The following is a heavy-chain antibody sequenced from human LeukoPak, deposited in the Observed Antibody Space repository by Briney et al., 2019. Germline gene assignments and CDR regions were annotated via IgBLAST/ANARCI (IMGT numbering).Heavy chain of an antibody. D-gene: IGHD3-22*01. CDR2: FDPGDGET. CDR1: GYTLTELS. Sequence: GASVKVSCKVSGYTLTELSMHWVRQAPGKGLEWMGGFDPGDGETIYAQKFQGRVTMTEDTSTDTAYMELSSLRSEDTAVYYCATDLVVVPPNAFDIWGQGTMVTVSS. V-gene: IGHV1-24*01. J-gene: IGHJ3*02. CDR3: ATDLVVVPPNAFDI.